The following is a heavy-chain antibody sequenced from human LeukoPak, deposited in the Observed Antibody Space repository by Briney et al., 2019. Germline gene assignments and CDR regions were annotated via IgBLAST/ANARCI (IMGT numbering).Heavy chain of an antibody. V-gene: IGHV3-23*01. CDR1: GFTFSSYA. CDR3: AKIGGSGWMEFDY. CDR2: ISGSGGST. D-gene: IGHD6-19*01. Sequence: GGSLRHSCAASGFTFSSYAMSWVRQAPGKGLEWVSAISGSGGSTYYADSVKGRFTISRDNSKNTLYLQMNSLRAEDTAVYYCAKIGGSGWMEFDYWGQGTLVTVSS. J-gene: IGHJ4*02.